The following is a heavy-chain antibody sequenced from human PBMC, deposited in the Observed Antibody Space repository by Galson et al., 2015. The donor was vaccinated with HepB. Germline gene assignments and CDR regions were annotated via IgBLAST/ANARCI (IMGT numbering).Heavy chain of an antibody. V-gene: IGHV3-23*01. CDR3: ARFLTYYYDSNEWFDP. CDR1: GFTFSSSA. CDR2: ISGSGGST. Sequence: SLRLSCAASGFTFSSSAMSWVRQAPGKGLEWVSAISGSGGSTYYADSVKGRFTISRDNSKNTLYLQMNSLRAEDTAVYYCARFLTYYYDSNEWFDPWGQGTLVTVSS. J-gene: IGHJ5*02. D-gene: IGHD3-22*01.